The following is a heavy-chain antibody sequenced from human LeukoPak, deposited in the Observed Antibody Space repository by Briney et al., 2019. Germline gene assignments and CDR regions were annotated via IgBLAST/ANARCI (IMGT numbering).Heavy chain of an antibody. V-gene: IGHV4-59*01. CDR2: IYYSGST. D-gene: IGHD6-6*01. Sequence: KPSETLSLTCTVSGGSISSYYWSWIRQPPGKGLEWIGYIYYSGSTNYNPSLKSRVTISVDTSKNQFFLKLSSVTAADTAVYYCAREADYSSSSSWFDPWGQGTLVTVSS. CDR1: GGSISSYY. CDR3: AREADYSSSSSWFDP. J-gene: IGHJ5*02.